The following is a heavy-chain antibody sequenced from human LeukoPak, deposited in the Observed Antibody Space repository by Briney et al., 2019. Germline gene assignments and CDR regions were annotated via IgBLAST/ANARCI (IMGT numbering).Heavy chain of an antibody. Sequence: ASVKVSCKASGNTFAGYYVHWVRQAPGQGLEWVGWTSTYNDNTNYAQKLQGRLTMTTDTSTSTAYMDLRSLRSDDTAVYYCARAAEWFGELSTKPFDYWGQGTLVTVSS. CDR2: TSTYNDNT. CDR1: GNTFAGYY. D-gene: IGHD3-10*01. J-gene: IGHJ4*02. V-gene: IGHV1-18*04. CDR3: ARAAEWFGELSTKPFDY.